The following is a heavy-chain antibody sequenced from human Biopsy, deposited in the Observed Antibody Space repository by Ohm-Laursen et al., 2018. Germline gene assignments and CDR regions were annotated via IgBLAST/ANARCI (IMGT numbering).Heavy chain of an antibody. V-gene: IGHV3-53*01. Sequence: SLRLSCSASGFTVSTTYMSWVRQAPGKGLEWVSIIYLDGNTYYTDSAKGRFTISKDNSKNALYPQMNSLSPADTAKYYCVRGRAYWGQGTLVTVSS. J-gene: IGHJ4*02. CDR1: GFTVSTTY. CDR3: VRGRAY. CDR2: IYLDGNT.